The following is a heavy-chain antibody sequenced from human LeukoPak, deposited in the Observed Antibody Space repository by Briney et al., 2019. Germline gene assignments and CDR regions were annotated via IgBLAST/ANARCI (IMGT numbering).Heavy chain of an antibody. V-gene: IGHV3-48*03. Sequence: GGSLRLSCAASGFTFSSYEMNWVRQAPGKGLEWVSYISASGSSIYYADSVKGRFTISRDNAKNSLYLQMNSLRAEDTAVYYCARDRGTTMVRSLDIWGQGTMVTVSS. CDR2: ISASGSSI. J-gene: IGHJ3*02. D-gene: IGHD4/OR15-4a*01. CDR1: GFTFSSYE. CDR3: ARDRGTTMVRSLDI.